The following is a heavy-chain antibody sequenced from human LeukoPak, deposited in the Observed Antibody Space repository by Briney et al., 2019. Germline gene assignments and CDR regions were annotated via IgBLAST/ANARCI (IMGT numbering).Heavy chain of an antibody. D-gene: IGHD6-19*01. CDR2: TYYRSKWYN. CDR1: GDSVSSNSAA. Sequence: SQTLSLTCAISGDSVSSNSAAWNWIRQSPSRGLEWLGRTYYRSKWYNDYAVSVKSRITINPDTSKNQFSLQLNSVTPEDTAVYYCARVQPFSTKYSGGCGAFDIWGQGTMVTVSS. V-gene: IGHV6-1*01. CDR3: ARVQPFSTKYSGGCGAFDI. J-gene: IGHJ3*02.